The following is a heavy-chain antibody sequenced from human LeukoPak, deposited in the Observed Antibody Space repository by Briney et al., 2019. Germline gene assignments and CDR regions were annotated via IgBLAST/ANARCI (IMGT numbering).Heavy chain of an antibody. Sequence: GGSVTVSCAASGFTFSNDWMSWVRQAPGKGLEWVGRIKSKTDGGTTDYAAPVKGRITSSRDDSKNPLYLKTNSLEGADTATHCCARDKPFGGLGSHFDYWGQGILVTVSS. V-gene: IGHV3-15*01. CDR2: IKSKTDGGTT. D-gene: IGHD3-10*01. CDR3: ARDKPFGGLGSHFDY. CDR1: GFTFSNDW. J-gene: IGHJ4*02.